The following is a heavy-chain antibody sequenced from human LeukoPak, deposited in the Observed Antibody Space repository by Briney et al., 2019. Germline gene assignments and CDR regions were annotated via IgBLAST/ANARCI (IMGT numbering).Heavy chain of an antibody. J-gene: IGHJ3*02. CDR2: ISGSSSYI. V-gene: IGHV3-21*01. CDR3: ARVPAGVIGMKDAFDI. D-gene: IGHD3-16*02. Sequence: GGSLRLSCAASGFTFSSYSMNWVRQAPGEGLEWVSSISGSSSYIYYADSVKGRFTISRHNAKNSLYLQMNSLRAEDTAVYYCARVPAGVIGMKDAFDIWGQGTMVTVSS. CDR1: GFTFSSYS.